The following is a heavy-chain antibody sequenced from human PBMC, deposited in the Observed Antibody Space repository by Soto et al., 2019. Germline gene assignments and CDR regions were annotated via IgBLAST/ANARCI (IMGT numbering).Heavy chain of an antibody. CDR2: ISGSGGDT. J-gene: IGHJ3*02. V-gene: IGHV3-23*01. Sequence: GGSLRLSCAASGFTFLSYAMNWVRQAPGKGLEWVSGISGSGGDTYYADSVKGRFTISRDNSKSTLYLEMNSLRVEDTAVYYCVNERSPAAMLGAFDIWGQGTMVTVSS. CDR3: VNERSPAAMLGAFDI. D-gene: IGHD2-2*01. CDR1: GFTFLSYA.